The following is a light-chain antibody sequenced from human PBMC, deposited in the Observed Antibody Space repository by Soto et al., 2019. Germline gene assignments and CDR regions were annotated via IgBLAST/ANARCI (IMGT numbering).Light chain of an antibody. CDR3: CSYAGTWV. CDR2: EGT. Sequence: QSVLTQPASVSGSPGQSSTISCTGTSSDVGSYNLVSWYQQHPGTAPKLMIYEGTKRPSGVSNRFSGSKSGNTSSLTISGLQAEDEADYYCCSYAGTWVFGGGTKVTVL. J-gene: IGLJ3*02. V-gene: IGLV2-23*01. CDR1: SSDVGSYNL.